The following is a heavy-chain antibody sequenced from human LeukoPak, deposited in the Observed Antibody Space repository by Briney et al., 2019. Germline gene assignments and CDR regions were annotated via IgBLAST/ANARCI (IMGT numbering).Heavy chain of an antibody. V-gene: IGHV3-30*18. J-gene: IGHJ4*02. CDR2: ISYDGSNK. Sequence: GGSLRLSCAASGFTFSSYGMHWVRQAPGKGLEWVAVISYDGSNKYYADSVKGRFTISRDNSKNTLYLQMNSLRAEDTAVYYCAKISVVVITTLVDYWGQGTLVTVSS. CDR3: AKISVVVITTLVDY. CDR1: GFTFSSYG. D-gene: IGHD3-22*01.